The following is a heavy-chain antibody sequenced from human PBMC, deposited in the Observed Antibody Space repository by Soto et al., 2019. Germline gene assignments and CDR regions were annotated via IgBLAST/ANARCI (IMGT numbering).Heavy chain of an antibody. CDR2: IYYSGST. V-gene: IGHV4-30-4*01. CDR1: GGSISSGDYY. D-gene: IGHD2-15*01. Sequence: QVQLQESGPGLVTPSQTLSLTCTVSGGSISSGDYYWSWIRQPPGKGLEWIGYIYYSGSTYYNPSLKSRVTISVDTSKNQFSLKLSSVTAADTAVYYCARYCSGGSCYEGRSSLFDYWGQGTLVTVSS. CDR3: ARYCSGGSCYEGRSSLFDY. J-gene: IGHJ4*02.